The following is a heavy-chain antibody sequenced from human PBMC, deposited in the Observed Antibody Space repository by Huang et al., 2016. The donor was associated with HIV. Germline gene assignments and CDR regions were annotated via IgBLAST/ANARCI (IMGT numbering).Heavy chain of an antibody. CDR3: AKGEFVGESYFDQ. D-gene: IGHD3-10*01. CDR1: GFTFSSYA. V-gene: IGHV3-23*01. J-gene: IGHJ4*02. CDR2: ISGSGVRT. Sequence: VQLLESGGGLVQPGGSRRLSCAASGFTFSSYAMSWVRQAPGKGLGGVSTISGSGVRTYHADSVKGRFTTSRDNSENMLYLQMHTLRAEDTAVYYCAKGEFVGESYFDQWGQGTLVTVSS.